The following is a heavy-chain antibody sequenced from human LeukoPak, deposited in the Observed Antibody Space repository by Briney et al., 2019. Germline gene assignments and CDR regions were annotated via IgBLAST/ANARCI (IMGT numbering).Heavy chain of an antibody. Sequence: SETLSLTCAVYGGSFSGYYWSWIRQPPGKGLEWIGEINHSGSTNYNPSLKSRVTISVDTSKNQFSLKLSSVTAADTAVYYRARRFYWFDPWGQGTLVTVSS. CDR3: ARRFYWFDP. CDR1: GGSFSGYY. CDR2: INHSGST. J-gene: IGHJ5*02. V-gene: IGHV4-34*01.